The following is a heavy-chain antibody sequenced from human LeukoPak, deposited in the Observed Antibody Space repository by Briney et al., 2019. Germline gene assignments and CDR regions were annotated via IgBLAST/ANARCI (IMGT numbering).Heavy chain of an antibody. J-gene: IGHJ6*03. V-gene: IGHV3-23*01. CDR1: GFTFSSYA. D-gene: IGHD2-2*01. CDR2: ISGSGGRT. CDR3: AKRVPAAPTYYYMDV. Sequence: GGSLRLSCAGSGFTFSSYALSWVRQAPGKGLEWVSAISGSGGRTYYADSVRGRFSISRDNSKNTLYLQMDTLRAEDTAVYYCAKRVPAAPTYYYMDVWGKGATVTVSS.